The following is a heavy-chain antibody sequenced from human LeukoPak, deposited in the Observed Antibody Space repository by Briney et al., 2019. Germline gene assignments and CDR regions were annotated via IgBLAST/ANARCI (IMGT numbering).Heavy chain of an antibody. CDR1: GYTFTGYY. J-gene: IGHJ6*02. CDR3: ARASVWRDMDV. CDR2: MNPNSGNT. Sequence: ASVKVSCKASGYTFTGYYMHWVRQATGQGLEWMGWMNPNSGNTGYAQKFQGRVTMTRNTSISTAYMELSSLRSEDTAVYYCARASVWRDMDVWGQGTTVTVSS. V-gene: IGHV1-8*02. D-gene: IGHD1-26*01.